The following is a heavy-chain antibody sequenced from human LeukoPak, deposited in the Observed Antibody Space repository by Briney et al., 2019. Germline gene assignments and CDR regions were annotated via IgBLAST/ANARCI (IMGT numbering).Heavy chain of an antibody. CDR1: GFTFSNAW. Sequence: GGSLRLSCAASGFTFSNAWMSWVRQAPGKGLEWVGRIKSKTDGGTKDYAAPVKDRFAISRDDSKNTLYLQMNSLKTEDTAVYYCSTFSNTPVVRGQNWGQGTLVTVSS. D-gene: IGHD5-18*01. CDR2: IKSKTDGGTK. V-gene: IGHV3-15*01. J-gene: IGHJ4*02. CDR3: STFSNTPVVRGQN.